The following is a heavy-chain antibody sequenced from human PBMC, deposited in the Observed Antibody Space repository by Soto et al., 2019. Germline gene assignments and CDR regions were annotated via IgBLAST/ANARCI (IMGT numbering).Heavy chain of an antibody. CDR3: ARAGYDFWTPAGWFDP. D-gene: IGHD3-3*01. V-gene: IGHV3-74*01. CDR2: INSDGSST. CDR1: GFTFSSYW. Sequence: PGGSLRFSCAASGFTFSSYWMHWVRQAPGKGLVWVSRINSDGSSTSYADSVKGRFTISRDNAKNTLYLQMNSLRAEDTAVYYCARAGYDFWTPAGWFDPWGQGTLVTVSS. J-gene: IGHJ5*02.